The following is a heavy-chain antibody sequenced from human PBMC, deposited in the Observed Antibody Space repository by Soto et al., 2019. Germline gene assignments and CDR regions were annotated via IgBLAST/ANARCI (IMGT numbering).Heavy chain of an antibody. J-gene: IGHJ4*02. V-gene: IGHV3-23*01. D-gene: IGHD3-22*01. CDR3: AKSAGYYYDSTRYHFDY. Sequence: GGSLRLSCAASEFTFSNYAMSWVRQAPGKGLEWVSAISYGGGTTYYADSVKGRFTISRDNSKNTLYLQMNSLRAEATAVYYCAKSAGYYYDSTRYHFDYWGQGTLVTFSS. CDR2: ISYGGGTT. CDR1: EFTFSNYA.